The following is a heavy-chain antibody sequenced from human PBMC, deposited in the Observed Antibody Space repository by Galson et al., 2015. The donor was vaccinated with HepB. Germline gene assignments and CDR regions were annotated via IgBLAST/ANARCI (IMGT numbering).Heavy chain of an antibody. CDR3: ARSGAYCGGDCYSTWFDA. J-gene: IGHJ5*02. Sequence: SVKVSCKASGYTFTSYDINWVRQATGQGLEWMGWMNPNSGNTGYAQKFQGRVTMTRNTSISTAYMELSSLRSEDTAVYYCARSGAYCGGDCYSTWFDAWGQGTLVTVSS. V-gene: IGHV1-8*01. CDR2: MNPNSGNT. CDR1: GYTFTSYD. D-gene: IGHD2-21*02.